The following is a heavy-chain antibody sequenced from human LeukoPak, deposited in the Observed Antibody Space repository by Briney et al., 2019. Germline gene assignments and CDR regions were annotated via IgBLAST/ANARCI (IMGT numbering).Heavy chain of an antibody. D-gene: IGHD3-22*01. CDR1: GGAISSYY. CDR3: ARDAYDSSGLLRFLWFDP. J-gene: IGHJ5*02. CDR2: IYTSGST. Sequence: SETLSLTCTVSGGAISSYYWSWIRQPAGKGLEWIGRIYTSGSTNYNPSLKSRVTMSVDTSKNQFSLKLSSVTAADTAVYYCARDAYDSSGLLRFLWFDPWGQGTLVTVSS. V-gene: IGHV4-4*07.